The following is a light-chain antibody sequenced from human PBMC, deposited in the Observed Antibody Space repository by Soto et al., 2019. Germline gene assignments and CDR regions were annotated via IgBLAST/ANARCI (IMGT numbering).Light chain of an antibody. CDR2: GAS. CDR3: QQYGSSSIFT. J-gene: IGKJ3*01. Sequence: EIVLTQSPGTLSLSPGERATLSCRASQSVSSSYLAWYQQKPGQAPRLLIYGASSRATGIPDRFSGSGSGTDFTLTISRLEPEDFAVYYCQQYGSSSIFTFGPGTQVDIK. V-gene: IGKV3-20*01. CDR1: QSVSSSY.